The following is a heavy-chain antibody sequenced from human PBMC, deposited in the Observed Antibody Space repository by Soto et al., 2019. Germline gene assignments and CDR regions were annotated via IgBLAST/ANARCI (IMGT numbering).Heavy chain of an antibody. CDR2: ISTSGSTI. V-gene: IGHV3-11*01. D-gene: IGHD6-13*01. CDR3: ARDRSSSWYGRGYHYYGMDV. Sequence: QVQLVESGGGLVKPGGSLRLSCAASGFTFSDYYMSWIRQAPGKGPEWVSYISTSGSTIYNADSVKGRFTISRDSAKNSXYXXMNSLRAEDTAVYYCARDRSSSWYGRGYHYYGMDVWGQGTTVTVSS. J-gene: IGHJ6*02. CDR1: GFTFSDYY.